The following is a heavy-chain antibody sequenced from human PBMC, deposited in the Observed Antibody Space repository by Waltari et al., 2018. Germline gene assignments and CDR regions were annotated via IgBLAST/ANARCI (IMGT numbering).Heavy chain of an antibody. CDR1: GGSFSGYY. CDR2: INHSGRT. CDR3: ARGKSWIQLWSSVGFDY. Sequence: QVQLQQWGAGLLKPSETLSLTCAVYGGSFSGYYWSWIRQPPGKGLGWIGEINHSGRTNYNPSLKRRVTISVDTSKNQVSLELSSVTAADTAVYYCARGKSWIQLWSSVGFDYWGQGTLVTVSS. V-gene: IGHV4-34*01. D-gene: IGHD5-18*01. J-gene: IGHJ4*02.